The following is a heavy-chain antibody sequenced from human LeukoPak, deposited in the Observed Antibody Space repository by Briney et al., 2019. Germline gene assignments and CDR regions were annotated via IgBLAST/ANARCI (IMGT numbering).Heavy chain of an antibody. V-gene: IGHV4-59*01. CDR3: ARDVGYYFDY. Sequence: SETLSLTCTVSGGSISSYYWSWIRQPPGKGLEWIGYIYYSGSTNYNPSLKSRVTISVDTSKNQFSLKLSSVTAADTAVYCCARDVGYYFDYWGQGTLVTVSS. CDR2: IYYSGST. CDR1: GGSISSYY. J-gene: IGHJ4*02.